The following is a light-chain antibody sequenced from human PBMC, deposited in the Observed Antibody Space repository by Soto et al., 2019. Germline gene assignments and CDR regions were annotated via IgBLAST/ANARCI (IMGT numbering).Light chain of an antibody. Sequence: EIVLTQSPGTLSLSPGERATLSCRASQSVGSSYLAWYQQKPGQAPRLLMYATSSRATGIPDRFSGSGSGTDFTLTIRRLEAEDFSVYYCHQFYSSLTFGQGTRVEIK. CDR3: HQFYSSLT. CDR1: QSVGSSY. V-gene: IGKV3-20*01. CDR2: ATS. J-gene: IGKJ1*01.